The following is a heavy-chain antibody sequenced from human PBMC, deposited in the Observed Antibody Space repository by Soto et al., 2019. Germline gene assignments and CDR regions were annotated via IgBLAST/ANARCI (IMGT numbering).Heavy chain of an antibody. Sequence: QVQLVESGGGVVQPGRSLRLSCAASGFTFSSYAMHWVRQAPGKGLEWVAVISYDGSNKYYADSVKGRFTISRDNPKNTLYLQMNSLRAEDTAVYYCARDRIYSSSWYDYWGQETLVTVSS. CDR1: GFTFSSYA. CDR3: ARDRIYSSSWYDY. V-gene: IGHV3-30-3*01. J-gene: IGHJ4*02. D-gene: IGHD6-13*01. CDR2: ISYDGSNK.